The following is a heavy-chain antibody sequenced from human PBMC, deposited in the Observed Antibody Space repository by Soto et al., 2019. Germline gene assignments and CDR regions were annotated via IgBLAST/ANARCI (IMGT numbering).Heavy chain of an antibody. D-gene: IGHD6-13*01. Sequence: QVHLVESGGGVVQPGGSLRLSCAASGFDFGSFGIHWVRQAPGRGLDWVAVISHDGNERKYADSVKGRFTISRDNSKDTLYLQMYSLRPDDTAIYYCAKDVEKQQLDYQIDYGGQGSLVTVSS. CDR1: GFDFGSFG. V-gene: IGHV3-30*18. CDR2: ISHDGNER. CDR3: AKDVEKQQLDYQIDY. J-gene: IGHJ4*02.